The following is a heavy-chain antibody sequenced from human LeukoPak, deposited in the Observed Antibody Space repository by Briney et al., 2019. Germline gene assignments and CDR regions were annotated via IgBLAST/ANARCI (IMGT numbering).Heavy chain of an antibody. CDR3: ARLGKFGPFDY. D-gene: IGHD3-10*01. CDR2: ISPNSGGT. J-gene: IGHJ4*02. CDR1: GYAFTGYY. V-gene: IGHV1-2*02. Sequence: GASVKVSCKASGYAFTGYYIHWVRQAPGQGLEWVGWISPNSGGTNYAPKFQGRVTMTRDTSISTVYMELSRLRSDDTAVYYCARLGKFGPFDYWGQGTLVTVSS.